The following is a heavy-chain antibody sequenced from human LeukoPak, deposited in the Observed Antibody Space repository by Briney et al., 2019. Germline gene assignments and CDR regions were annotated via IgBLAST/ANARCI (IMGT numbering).Heavy chain of an antibody. Sequence: GGSLRLSCAASGFTFSSYGMHWVRQAPGKGLEWVAAISYEGSNKNYADSVKGRFTISRDNSKNTLYLQMNSLKAEDTAVYYYAKDWPVYGSGSYPDYWGQGTLVTVSS. D-gene: IGHD3-10*01. CDR1: GFTFSSYG. CDR2: ISYEGSNK. J-gene: IGHJ4*01. V-gene: IGHV3-30*18. CDR3: AKDWPVYGSGSYPDY.